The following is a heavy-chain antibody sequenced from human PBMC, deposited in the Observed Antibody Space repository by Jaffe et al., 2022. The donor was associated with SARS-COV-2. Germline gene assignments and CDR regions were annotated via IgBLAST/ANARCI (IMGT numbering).Heavy chain of an antibody. D-gene: IGHD1-26*01. CDR2: IYYTGST. Sequence: QLQLQESGPGLVKPSETLSLTCTVSGASISSSSYYWGWIRQPPGKGLEWIGSIYYTGSTSYTPSLKSRVTISVDTSKNQFSLKLLSVTAADTAVYYCARLGAAITLAYFHHWGQGTLVTVSS. V-gene: IGHV4-39*01. CDR1: GASISSSSYY. CDR3: ARLGAAITLAYFHH. J-gene: IGHJ1*01.